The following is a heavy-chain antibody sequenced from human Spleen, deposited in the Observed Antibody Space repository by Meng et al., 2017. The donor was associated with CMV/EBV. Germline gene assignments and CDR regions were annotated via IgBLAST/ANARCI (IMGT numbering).Heavy chain of an antibody. Sequence: ASVKVSCKTSGYIFANYGINWVRRAPGQGLEWMGWISVYSGKTNYAKKIQGRVTMTTDTSTTTAYMELRNLRSDDTAVYYWARTGIAVTRYYYYGMDVWGQGTTVTVSS. J-gene: IGHJ6*02. CDR3: ARTGIAVTRYYYYGMDV. CDR2: ISVYSGKT. V-gene: IGHV1-18*01. CDR1: GYIFANYG. D-gene: IGHD3-9*01.